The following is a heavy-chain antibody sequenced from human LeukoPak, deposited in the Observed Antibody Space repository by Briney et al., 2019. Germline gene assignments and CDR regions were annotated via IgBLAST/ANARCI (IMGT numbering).Heavy chain of an antibody. J-gene: IGHJ4*02. Sequence: GGSLRLSCPVSGFTFSSYAMSWVRQAPGKGLEWVSAIPGSGASTYYADSVKGRFTISRDNSKNTLYLQMNSLRAEDTAVYYCAKIRTPEWEPFDYWGQGTLVTVSS. D-gene: IGHD1-26*01. CDR2: IPGSGAST. CDR1: GFTFSSYA. CDR3: AKIRTPEWEPFDY. V-gene: IGHV3-23*01.